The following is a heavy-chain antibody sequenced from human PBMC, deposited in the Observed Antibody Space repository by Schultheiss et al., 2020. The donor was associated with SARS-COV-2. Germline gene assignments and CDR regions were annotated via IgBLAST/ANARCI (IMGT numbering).Heavy chain of an antibody. V-gene: IGHV5-51*01. CDR3: ARGWRPFYYYYGMDV. Sequence: GESLKISCKGSGYSFTSYWIGWVRQMPGKGLEWMGIIYPGDSDTRYSPSFQGQVTISADKSISTAYLQWSSLKASDTAMYYCARGWRPFYYYYGMDVWGQGTTVTVSS. CDR2: IYPGDSDT. J-gene: IGHJ6*02. CDR1: GYSFTSYW. D-gene: IGHD2-15*01.